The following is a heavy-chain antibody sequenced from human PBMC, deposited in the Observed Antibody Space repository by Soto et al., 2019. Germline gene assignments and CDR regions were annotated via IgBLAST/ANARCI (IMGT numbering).Heavy chain of an antibody. CDR1: GGSISSGPYY. V-gene: IGHV4-31*03. CDR3: ARAEAAQVDY. Sequence: SETLSLTCTVSGGSISSGPYYWSWIRQHPGKGLEWIGYVYSSGSAYYSPSLKSRVTISVDTSKNQFSLKLSSVTAADTAVYYCARAEAAQVDYWGHGTLVTVSS. J-gene: IGHJ4*01. CDR2: VYSSGSA. D-gene: IGHD6-6*01.